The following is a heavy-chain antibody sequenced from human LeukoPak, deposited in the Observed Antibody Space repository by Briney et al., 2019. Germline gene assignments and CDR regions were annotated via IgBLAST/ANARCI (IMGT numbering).Heavy chain of an antibody. J-gene: IGHJ3*02. V-gene: IGHV1-46*01. CDR2: INPSGSTT. CDR1: GYTFTSYF. Sequence: ASVKVSCKASGYTFTSYFMHWVRQAPGQGLEWLGMINPSGSTTTYAQKFQGRVTITADESTSTAYMELSSLRSEDTAVYYCAREEREYCGGDCNDAFDIWGQGTMVTVSS. CDR3: AREEREYCGGDCNDAFDI. D-gene: IGHD2-21*02.